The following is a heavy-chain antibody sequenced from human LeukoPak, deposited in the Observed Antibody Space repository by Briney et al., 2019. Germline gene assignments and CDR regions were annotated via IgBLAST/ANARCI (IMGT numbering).Heavy chain of an antibody. V-gene: IGHV4-34*01. CDR3: ARDLGGTTGKFDY. CDR2: INHSGST. J-gene: IGHJ4*02. CDR1: GGSFSGYY. Sequence: SETLSLTCAVYGGSFSGYYWSWIRQPAGKGLEWIGEINHSGSTNYNPSLKSRVTISVDTSKNQFSLRLSSMTAADTAVYYCARDLGGTTGKFDYWGQGTLVTVSS. D-gene: IGHD1-7*01.